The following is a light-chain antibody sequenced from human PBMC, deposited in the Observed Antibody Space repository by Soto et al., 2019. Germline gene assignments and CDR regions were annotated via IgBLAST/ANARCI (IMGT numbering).Light chain of an antibody. CDR3: QQSYSVPLT. J-gene: IGKJ4*01. Sequence: DIQMTQSPSSLSASVGDRVTITCRASQNIVNYLNWYQRTTGKAPKILIYGASSLQRGVPSRFSGSGSGTDFTLTISTLQPEDFETFYCQQSYSVPLTFGGGTKVDIK. CDR2: GAS. V-gene: IGKV1-39*01. CDR1: QNIVNY.